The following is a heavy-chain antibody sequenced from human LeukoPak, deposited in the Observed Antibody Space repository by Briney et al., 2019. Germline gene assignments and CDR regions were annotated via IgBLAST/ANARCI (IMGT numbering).Heavy chain of an antibody. D-gene: IGHD4-17*01. J-gene: IGHJ4*02. CDR1: GFTFSSYS. CDR3: ARLPEGPYGDITHGLDEFDY. V-gene: IGHV3-21*01. Sequence: GGSLRLSCAASGFTFSSYSMNWVRQAPGKGLEWVSSISSSSSYIYYADSVKGRFTISRDNAKNSLYLQMNSLRAEDTAVYYCARLPEGPYGDITHGLDEFDYWGQGTLVTVSS. CDR2: ISSSSSYI.